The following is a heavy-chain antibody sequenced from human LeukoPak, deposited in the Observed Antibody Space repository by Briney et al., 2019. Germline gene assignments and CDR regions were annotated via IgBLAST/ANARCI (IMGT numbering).Heavy chain of an antibody. V-gene: IGHV1-2*02. CDR1: GYTFTDYY. D-gene: IGHD5-12*01. J-gene: IGHJ4*02. CDR3: ARVRVDIVATVGYFDY. CDR2: INPNSGGT. Sequence: EASVKVSCKTSGYTFTDYYMHWVRQAPGQGLEWMGWINPNSGGTNYAQKFQGRVTMTRDTSISTAYMELSRLRSDDTAVYYCARVRVDIVATVGYFDYWGQGTLVTVSS.